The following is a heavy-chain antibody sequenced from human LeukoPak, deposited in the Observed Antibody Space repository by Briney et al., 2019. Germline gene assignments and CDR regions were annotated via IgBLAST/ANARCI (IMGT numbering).Heavy chain of an antibody. CDR2: IIPIFGTA. V-gene: IGHV1-69*06. J-gene: IGHJ5*02. D-gene: IGHD1-26*01. Sequence: GASVKVSCKASGGTFSSYAINWVRQAPGQGLEWMGGIIPIFGTANYAQKFQGRVTITADKSTSTAYMELSSLRSEDTAVYYCVVEGHGALAGWFDPWGQGTLVTVSS. CDR1: GGTFSSYA. CDR3: VVEGHGALAGWFDP.